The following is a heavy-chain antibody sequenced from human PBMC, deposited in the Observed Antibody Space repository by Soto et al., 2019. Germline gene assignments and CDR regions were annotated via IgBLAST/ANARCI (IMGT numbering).Heavy chain of an antibody. D-gene: IGHD1-26*01. Sequence: DVQLVESGGGLVQPGGSLRLSCSASGFTFSDHYMDWVRQAPGKGLEWVARSRNRVNSHTTEYAASVKGRFTISRDDSKSSLSLQMNSLKIEDTAVYYCTRGLLGGAPSYTFHGMDVWGQGTTVTVSS. CDR1: GFTFSDHY. CDR3: TRGLLGGAPSYTFHGMDV. CDR2: SRNRVNSHTT. J-gene: IGHJ6*01. V-gene: IGHV3-72*01.